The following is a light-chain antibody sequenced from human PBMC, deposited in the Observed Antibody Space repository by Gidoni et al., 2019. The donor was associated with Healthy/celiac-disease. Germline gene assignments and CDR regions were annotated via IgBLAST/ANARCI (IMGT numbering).Light chain of an antibody. CDR3: MQALQTPFT. V-gene: IGKV2-28*01. CDR2: LGS. CDR1: QSLLHSNGYNY. J-gene: IGKJ3*01. Sequence: DIVMTQSPLSLPVTPGEPASLPCRSSQSLLHSNGYNYLDWYLRKPGQSPQLLIYLGSNRASGVPDRFSGSGSGTDFTLKISRVEAEDVGVYYCMQALQTPFTFGPGTKVDIK.